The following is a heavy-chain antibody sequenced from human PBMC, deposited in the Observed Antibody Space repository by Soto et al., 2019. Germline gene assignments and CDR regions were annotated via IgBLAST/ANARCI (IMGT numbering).Heavy chain of an antibody. CDR3: ASPYSSGWYGQSDWYFDL. V-gene: IGHV5-10-1*01. Sequence: PGESLKISCKGSGYSFTSYWISWVRQMPGKGLEWMGRIDPSDSYTNYSPSFQGHVTISADKSISTAYLQWSSLKASDTAMYYCASPYSSGWYGQSDWYFDLWGRGTLVTAS. CDR2: IDPSDSYT. CDR1: GYSFTSYW. D-gene: IGHD6-19*01. J-gene: IGHJ2*01.